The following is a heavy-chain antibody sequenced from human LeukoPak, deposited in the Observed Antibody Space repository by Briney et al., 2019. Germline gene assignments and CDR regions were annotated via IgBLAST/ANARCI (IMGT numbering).Heavy chain of an antibody. V-gene: IGHV3-9*01. Sequence: PGGSLRLSCAASGFTLDDYAMHWVRHAPGKGVEGVSGISWNRGSIGYADSVKGRFTISRDNAKNSLYLQMNSLRAEDTALYYCAKGRFLEWSHDAFDIWGQGTMVTVSS. D-gene: IGHD3-3*01. CDR2: ISWNRGSI. CDR1: GFTLDDYA. CDR3: AKGRFLEWSHDAFDI. J-gene: IGHJ3*02.